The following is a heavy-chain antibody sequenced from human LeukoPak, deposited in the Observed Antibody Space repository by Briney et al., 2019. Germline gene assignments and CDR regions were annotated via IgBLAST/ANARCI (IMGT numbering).Heavy chain of an antibody. J-gene: IGHJ4*02. CDR1: GFTFSRDS. CDR2: INGGGSPI. D-gene: IGHD2-21*01. CDR3: VRDNPRCCGVIPANIDDF. Sequence: GGSLRLSCAASGFTFSRDSMNWVRQAPGKGLEWVAYINGGGSPIYYADSVRGRFTISRDNAKSSLYLQMNSLRAEDTALYYCVRDNPRCCGVIPANIDDFWGQGTLVTVSS. V-gene: IGHV3-48*01.